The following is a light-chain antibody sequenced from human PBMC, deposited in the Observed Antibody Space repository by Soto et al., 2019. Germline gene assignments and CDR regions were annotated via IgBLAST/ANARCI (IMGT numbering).Light chain of an antibody. V-gene: IGKV1-39*01. CDR3: QQSFTTPLT. CDR1: QSVGRF. CDR2: VAS. J-gene: IGKJ4*01. Sequence: DIQMTQSPSSLSASVGDRVTITCRASQSVGRFLNWYQQKPGKAPTVLINVASTLRSGVPSRFSGSGSGTDFNLTINSLQPEDFATYFCQQSFTTPLTFGXGTKXEXK.